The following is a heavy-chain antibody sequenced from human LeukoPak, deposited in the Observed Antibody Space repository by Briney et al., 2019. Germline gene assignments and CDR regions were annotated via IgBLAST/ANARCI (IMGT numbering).Heavy chain of an antibody. CDR3: ARVPHGETIFGVVLYWFDP. D-gene: IGHD3-3*01. V-gene: IGHV4-38-2*02. J-gene: IGHJ5*02. CDR2: IYHSGSA. CDR1: SYSISSGYY. Sequence: SETLSLTCTVSSYSISSGYYWGWIRQPPGKGLEWIGSIYHSGSAYYNPSPKSRVTISVDTSKNQFSLKVNSVTTADTAVYYCARVPHGETIFGVVLYWFDPWGQGTLVTVSS.